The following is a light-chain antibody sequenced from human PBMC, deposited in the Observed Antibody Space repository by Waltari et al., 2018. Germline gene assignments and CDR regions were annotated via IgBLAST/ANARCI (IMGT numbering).Light chain of an antibody. V-gene: IGLV4-69*01. CDR2: LNSDGSH. CDR3: QTWGTGIVV. J-gene: IGLJ2*01. CDR1: SGHSSYA. Sequence: QLVLTQSPSASASLGASVKLTCTLSSGHSSYAIAWHQQQPEKGPRYLMKLNSDGSHSNGDGIPDRFSGPSSGAERYLTISSLQSEDEADYYCQTWGTGIVVFGGGTKLTVL.